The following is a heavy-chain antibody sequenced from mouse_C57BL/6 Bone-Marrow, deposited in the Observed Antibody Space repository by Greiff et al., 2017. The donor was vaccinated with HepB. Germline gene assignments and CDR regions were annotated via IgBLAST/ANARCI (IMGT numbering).Heavy chain of an antibody. CDR2: ISNLAYSI. J-gene: IGHJ4*01. V-gene: IGHV5-15*01. CDR1: GFTFSDFG. CDR3: ARRGNYPYYYAMDY. D-gene: IGHD2-1*01. Sequence: EVKLVESGGGLVQPGGSLKLSCAASGFTFSDFGMAWVRQAPRKGPEWVAFISNLAYSIYYADTVTGRFTISRENAKNTLYLEMSSLRSQDTAMYYCARRGNYPYYYAMDYWGQGTSVTVSS.